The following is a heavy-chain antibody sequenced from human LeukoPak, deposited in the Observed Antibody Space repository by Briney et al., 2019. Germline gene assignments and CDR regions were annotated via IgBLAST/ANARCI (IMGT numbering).Heavy chain of an antibody. CDR2: ISGSGGNT. V-gene: IGHV3-23*01. CDR1: GFTFSSYA. Sequence: GGSLRLSCAPSGFTFSSYAMSWVRQAPGKGLEWVSAISGSGGNTYYADSVKGRFTISRDSSKNTLYLQMNSLRAEDTAVYYCANPRQGDYWGQGTLVTVSS. J-gene: IGHJ4*02. CDR3: ANPRQGDY.